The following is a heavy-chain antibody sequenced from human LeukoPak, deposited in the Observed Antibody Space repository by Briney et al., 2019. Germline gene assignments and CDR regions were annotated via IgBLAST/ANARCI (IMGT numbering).Heavy chain of an antibody. CDR3: ATLDSTKSVF. Sequence: PGGSLRLSCVASAFTFGRDWIRWVSQAAGKGLEWVACIKQDGSEEYYVGSVRGRFTVSVDNGKNSLYLQMNSLRAEDTARYYCATLDSTKSVFWGRGTAVTVSS. V-gene: IGHV3-7*01. D-gene: IGHD2-2*01. CDR2: IKQDGSEE. J-gene: IGHJ1*01. CDR1: AFTFGRDW.